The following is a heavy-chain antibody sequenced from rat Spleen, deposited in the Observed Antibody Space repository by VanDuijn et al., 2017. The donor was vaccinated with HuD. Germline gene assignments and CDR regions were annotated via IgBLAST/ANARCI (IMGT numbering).Heavy chain of an antibody. D-gene: IGHD2-1*01. Sequence: EVQLVGSGGGLVQPGRSLKLSCAASGFTFSNYGMHWIRQAPTKGLEWVTSISPTGAITNYRDSVKGRFTISRDNAKNTLYLQMNSLRSEDTATYYCTRDSDIPTYFFDYWGQGVMVTVSS. CDR1: GFTFSNYG. CDR2: ISPTGAIT. CDR3: TRDSDIPTYFFDY. V-gene: IGHV5-19*01. J-gene: IGHJ2*01.